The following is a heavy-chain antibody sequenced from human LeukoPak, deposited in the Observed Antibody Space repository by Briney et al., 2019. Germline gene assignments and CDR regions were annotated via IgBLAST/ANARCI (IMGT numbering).Heavy chain of an antibody. CDR2: ISGSGGST. D-gene: IGHD3-3*01. V-gene: IGHV3-23*01. Sequence: GGSLRLSCAASGFTFSSYAMSWVRQAPGKGLEWVSAISGSGGSTYYADSVKGRFTISRDNSKNTLYLQMNSLRAEDTAVYYCAKDYDFWSGYPTLSWSDPWGQGTLVTVSS. CDR1: GFTFSSYA. J-gene: IGHJ5*02. CDR3: AKDYDFWSGYPTLSWSDP.